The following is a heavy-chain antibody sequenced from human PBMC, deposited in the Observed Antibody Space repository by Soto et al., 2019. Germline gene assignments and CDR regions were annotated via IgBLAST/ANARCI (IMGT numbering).Heavy chain of an antibody. CDR3: ARVQKLLKTYYCGMDV. Sequence: SVKVSCKASGGTFSSYATSWVRQAPGQGLEWMGGIIPIFGTANYAQKYQGRVTITADESTSTAYKELSSLRTEDTAVYYCARVQKLLKTYYCGMDVWGQGTTVTVSS. CDR1: GGTFSSYA. CDR2: IIPIFGTA. V-gene: IGHV1-69*13. D-gene: IGHD1-7*01. J-gene: IGHJ6*02.